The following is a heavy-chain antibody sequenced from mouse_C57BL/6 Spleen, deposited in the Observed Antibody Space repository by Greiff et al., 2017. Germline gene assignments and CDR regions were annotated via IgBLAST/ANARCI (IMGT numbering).Heavy chain of an antibody. Sequence: ESGPGLVKPSPSLSLTCSVTGYSFTSCYYWNWIRQFTGNKLECMGYIPYDGSTNYNPPLKNQITITRNTSKNQFFLTLHSVTTEDTATDYCALYGYDDGYFDYWGQGTTLTVSS. J-gene: IGHJ2*01. V-gene: IGHV3-6*01. CDR2: IPYDGST. D-gene: IGHD2-2*01. CDR1: GYSFTSCYY. CDR3: ALYGYDDGYFDY.